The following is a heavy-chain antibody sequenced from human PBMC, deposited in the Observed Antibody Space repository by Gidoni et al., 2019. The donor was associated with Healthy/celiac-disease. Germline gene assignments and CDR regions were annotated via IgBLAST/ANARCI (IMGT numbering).Heavy chain of an antibody. CDR1: GGSISSSSYY. Sequence: QLQLQESGPGLVKPSDTLSLTCTVSGGSISSSSYYWGWIRQPPGKGLEWIGSIYYSGSTYYNPSLKSRVTISVDTSKNQFSLKLSSVTAADTAVYYCARWELLLLEAFDIWGQGTMVTVSS. CDR2: IYYSGST. J-gene: IGHJ3*02. D-gene: IGHD1-26*01. V-gene: IGHV4-39*01. CDR3: ARWELLLLEAFDI.